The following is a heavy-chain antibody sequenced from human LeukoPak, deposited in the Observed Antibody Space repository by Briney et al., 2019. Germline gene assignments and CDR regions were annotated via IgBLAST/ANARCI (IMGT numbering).Heavy chain of an antibody. J-gene: IGHJ3*02. CDR3: ARALMVPANAFDI. V-gene: IGHV3-48*04. D-gene: IGHD3-10*01. Sequence: PGGSLRLSCAASGFTFSSYGMTWVRQAPGKGLEWVSYISSSGSTIYYADSVKGRFTISRDNAKNSLYLQMNSLRAEDTAVYYCARALMVPANAFDIWGQGTMVTVSS. CDR1: GFTFSSYG. CDR2: ISSSGSTI.